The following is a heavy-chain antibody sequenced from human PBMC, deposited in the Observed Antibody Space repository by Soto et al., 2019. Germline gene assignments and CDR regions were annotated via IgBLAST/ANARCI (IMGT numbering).Heavy chain of an antibody. Sequence: GASVKVSCKASGYTFNKYGFNWVRQAPGQGLDWMGRISAFNDYTNLAQKFQGRVTLTTDASTNTAYMELQILRSDDTAMYYCARGRGVVIPAGTPDAFDVWGQGTKVTVSS. V-gene: IGHV1-18*01. CDR3: ARGRGVVIPAGTPDAFDV. D-gene: IGHD6-13*01. CDR2: ISAFNDYT. CDR1: GYTFNKYG. J-gene: IGHJ3*01.